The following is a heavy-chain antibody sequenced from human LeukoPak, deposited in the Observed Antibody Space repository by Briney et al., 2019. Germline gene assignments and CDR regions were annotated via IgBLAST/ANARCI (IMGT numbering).Heavy chain of an antibody. D-gene: IGHD1-26*01. Sequence: SEILSLTCTVSGGSISSYYWSWIRQPPGKGLEWIGEINHSGSTNYNPSLKSRVTISVDTSKNQFSLKLSSVTAADTAVYYCARRHVGATNVDYWGQGTLVTVSS. J-gene: IGHJ4*02. V-gene: IGHV4-34*01. CDR2: INHSGST. CDR3: ARRHVGATNVDY. CDR1: GGSISSYY.